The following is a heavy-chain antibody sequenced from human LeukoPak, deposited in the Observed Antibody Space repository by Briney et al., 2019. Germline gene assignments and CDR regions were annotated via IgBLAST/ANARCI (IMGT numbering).Heavy chain of an antibody. J-gene: IGHJ4*02. CDR1: GGTFSSYA. Sequence: ASVKVSCKASGGTFSSYAISWVRQAPGQGLEWMGGIVPIFGTANYAQKFQGRVTITADESTSTAYMELSSLRSEDTAAYYCARRYCSSTSCYYDPLDYWGQGTLVTVSS. CDR2: IVPIFGTA. CDR3: ARRYCSSTSCYYDPLDY. V-gene: IGHV1-69*13. D-gene: IGHD2-2*01.